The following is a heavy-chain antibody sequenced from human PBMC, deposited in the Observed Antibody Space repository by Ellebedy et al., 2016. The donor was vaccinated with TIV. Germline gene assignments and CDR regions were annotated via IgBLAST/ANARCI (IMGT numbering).Heavy chain of an antibody. Sequence: SETLSLXXTVSGYSISSGYYWGWIRQPPGKGLEWIGSIYHSGSTYYNPSLKSRVTISVDTSKNQFSLKLSSVTAADTAVYYCARYYNYFDYWGQGTLVTVSS. D-gene: IGHD5-24*01. V-gene: IGHV4-38-2*02. J-gene: IGHJ4*02. CDR2: IYHSGST. CDR1: GYSISSGYY. CDR3: ARYYNYFDY.